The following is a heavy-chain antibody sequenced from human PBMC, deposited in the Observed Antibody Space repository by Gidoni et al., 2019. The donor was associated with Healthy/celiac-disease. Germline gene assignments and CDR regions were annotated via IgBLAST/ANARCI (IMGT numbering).Heavy chain of an antibody. CDR1: GFPFSRYG. CDR3: AKVREQWLVHGEYFQH. J-gene: IGHJ1*01. Sequence: QVQLVESGGGVVQPGRSLRRACAASGFPFSRYGMHWVRQAQGKGLEWVAVISYDGSNKYYADSVKGRFTISRDNSKNTLYLQMNSLRAEDTAVYYCAKVREQWLVHGEYFQHWGQGTLVTVSS. V-gene: IGHV3-30*18. D-gene: IGHD6-19*01. CDR2: ISYDGSNK.